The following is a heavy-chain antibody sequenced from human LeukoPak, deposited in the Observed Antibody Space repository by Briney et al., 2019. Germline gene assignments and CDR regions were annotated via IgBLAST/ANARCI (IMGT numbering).Heavy chain of an antibody. D-gene: IGHD2-2*01. CDR2: IYYSGST. J-gene: IGHJ5*02. CDR1: GGSISSSSYY. CDR3: TKVPDTWLQADP. V-gene: IGHV4-39*01. Sequence: PSETLSLTCTVSGGSISSSSYYWGWIRQPPGKGLEWIGSIYYSGSTYYNPSLKSRVTISLASSKNQFSLKLSSVTAADTAVYFCTKVPDTWLQADPWGQGTLVTVSS.